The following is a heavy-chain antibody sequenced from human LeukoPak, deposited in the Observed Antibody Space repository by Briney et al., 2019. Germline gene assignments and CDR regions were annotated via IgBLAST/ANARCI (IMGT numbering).Heavy chain of an antibody. J-gene: IGHJ4*02. D-gene: IGHD1-26*01. V-gene: IGHV3-30*18. CDR2: ISYDGSNK. Sequence: PGGSLRLSCAASGFTFSSYWMSWVRQARGKGLEWVAVISYDGSNKYYADSVKGRFTISRDNSKNTLYLQMNSLRAEDTAVYYCAKPHGLRSNSGSYYRIDYWGQGTLVTVSS. CDR3: AKPHGLRSNSGSYYRIDY. CDR1: GFTFSSYW.